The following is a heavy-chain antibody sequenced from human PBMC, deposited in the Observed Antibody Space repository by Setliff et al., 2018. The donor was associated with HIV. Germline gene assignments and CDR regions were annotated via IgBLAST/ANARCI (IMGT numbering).Heavy chain of an antibody. J-gene: IGHJ6*03. CDR1: GYTFSNYY. V-gene: IGHV1-46*01. D-gene: IGHD2-2*01. CDR2: INPSAVT. Sequence: ASVKVSCKASGYTFSNYYIHWVRQAPGQGLKWMGIINPSAVTSYGQKFQGRLTVTRNTSTGTAYMELSSLRSEDTAVYYCARWVPYWSTTSRYHWLFHYMDVWGKGTTVTVSS. CDR3: ARWVPYWSTTSRYHWLFHYMDV.